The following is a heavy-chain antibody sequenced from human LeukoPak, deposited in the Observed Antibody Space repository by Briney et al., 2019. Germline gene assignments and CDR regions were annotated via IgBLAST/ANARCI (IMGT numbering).Heavy chain of an antibody. V-gene: IGHV1-8*02. J-gene: IGHJ4*02. Sequence: ASVKVSCKASGFTFTNYDINWLRQAPGQGLEWLGWIDPNSGNTGYTQKLQGRVTMTRDTSISTAYMELCSLRSEDTAVYYCASLRGDRNNFGYWGQGTLVTVSS. CDR2: IDPNSGNT. CDR3: ASLRGDRNNFGY. D-gene: IGHD3-16*01. CDR1: GFTFTNYD.